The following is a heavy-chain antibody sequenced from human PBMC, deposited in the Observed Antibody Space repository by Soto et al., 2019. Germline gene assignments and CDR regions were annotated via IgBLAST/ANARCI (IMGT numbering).Heavy chain of an antibody. CDR1: GYSFNSYW. CDR2: IYPGDSDT. CDR3: ARHLRSLPDYYYYMDV. Sequence: PGESLKISCKGSGYSFNSYWIGWVRQMPGKGLEWMGIIYPGDSDTRYSPSFQGRVTISADKSISTAYLQWSSLKASDTAMYYCARHLRSLPDYYYYMDVWGKGTSVTGSS. D-gene: IGHD3-10*01. J-gene: IGHJ6*03. V-gene: IGHV5-51*01.